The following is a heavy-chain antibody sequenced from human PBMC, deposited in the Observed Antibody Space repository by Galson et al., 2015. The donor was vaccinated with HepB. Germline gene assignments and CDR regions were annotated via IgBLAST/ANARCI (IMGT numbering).Heavy chain of an antibody. CDR3: ARLGKAGGAFDF. CDR1: GGSISSYY. J-gene: IGHJ3*01. V-gene: IGHV4-59*01. D-gene: IGHD3-10*01. CDR2: IYYSGNT. Sequence: TLSLTCTVSGGSISSYYWSWIRQPPGKGLAWIGYIYYSGNTNYNPSLKSRVTISVDTSKNQFSLMLRSVTAADTAVYYCARLGKAGGAFDFWGQGTVVTVSS.